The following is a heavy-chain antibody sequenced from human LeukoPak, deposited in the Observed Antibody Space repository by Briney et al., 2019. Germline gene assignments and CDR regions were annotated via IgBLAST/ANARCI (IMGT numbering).Heavy chain of an antibody. CDR3: ARLMSGNFDY. CDR2: ISGSGGST. V-gene: IGHV3-23*01. J-gene: IGHJ4*02. Sequence: GGSLRLSCAASGFTFSSYAMSWVRQAPGKGLEWVSAISGSGGSTYYADSVKGRFTISRDNSKNTLYLQMNSLRAEDTALYYCARLMSGNFDYWGQGTLVTVSS. CDR1: GFTFSSYA. D-gene: IGHD6-25*01.